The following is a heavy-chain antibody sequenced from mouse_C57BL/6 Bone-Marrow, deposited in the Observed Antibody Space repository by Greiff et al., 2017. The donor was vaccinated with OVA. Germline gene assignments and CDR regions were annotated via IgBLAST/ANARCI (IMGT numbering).Heavy chain of an antibody. CDR2: IYPGSGST. Sequence: QVQLQQSGAELVKPGASVKMSCKASGYTFTSYWITWVKQRPGQGLEWIGDIYPGSGSTNYNEKFKGKATLTVDTSSSTAYMQLSSLTSEDSAVYYCAREGDYSAWFAYWGQGTLVTVSA. D-gene: IGHD1-1*01. CDR3: AREGDYSAWFAY. V-gene: IGHV1-55*01. CDR1: GYTFTSYW. J-gene: IGHJ3*01.